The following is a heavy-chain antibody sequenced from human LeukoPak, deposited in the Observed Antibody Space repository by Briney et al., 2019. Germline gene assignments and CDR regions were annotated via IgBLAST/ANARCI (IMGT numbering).Heavy chain of an antibody. CDR1: GGSISSYY. CDR2: IYTSGST. J-gene: IGHJ4*02. CDR3: AKDRSKYSGSSLDY. Sequence: SETLSLTCTVSGGSISSYYWSWIRQPAGKGLEWIGRIYTSGSTNYNPSLKSRVTMSVDTSKNQFSLKLSSVTAADTAVYYCAKDRSKYSGSSLDYWGRGTLVTVSS. V-gene: IGHV4-4*07. D-gene: IGHD1-26*01.